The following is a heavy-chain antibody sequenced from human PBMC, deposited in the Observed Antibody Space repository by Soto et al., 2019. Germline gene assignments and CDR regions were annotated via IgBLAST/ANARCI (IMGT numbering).Heavy chain of an antibody. J-gene: IGHJ6*02. D-gene: IGHD6-6*01. V-gene: IGHV3-72*01. CDR1: GFTFSDHY. CDR2: IRDKANSYTT. CDR3: ARGSSSSRSFYYYGLDV. Sequence: GGSLRLSCAASGFTFSDHYMDWVRQAPGKGLEWIGRIRDKANSYTTEYAASVKGRFSVSRDDSESSLYLQMNSLKTDDTATYYCARGSSSSRSFYYYGLDVWGQGATVTVSS.